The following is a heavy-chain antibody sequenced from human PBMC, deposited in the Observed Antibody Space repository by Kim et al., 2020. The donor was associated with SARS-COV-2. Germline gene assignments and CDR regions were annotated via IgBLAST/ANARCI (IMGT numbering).Heavy chain of an antibody. CDR2: INVDSGNT. J-gene: IGHJ4*02. CDR1: GYTFSAYA. V-gene: IGHV1-3*01. D-gene: IGHD3-10*01. CDR3: ARDRLVWFGDLRGNLDY. Sequence: ASVKVSCKTSGYTFSAYAVHWVRQAPGQRLEWMGWINVDSGNTKYSEKFQGRVTVTRDTSATTAYMELSNLRSEDSAVYYCARDRLVWFGDLRGNLDYWGQGALVTVSS.